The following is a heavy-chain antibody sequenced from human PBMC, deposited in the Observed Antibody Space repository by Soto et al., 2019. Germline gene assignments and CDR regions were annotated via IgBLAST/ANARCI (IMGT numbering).Heavy chain of an antibody. CDR2: VIPIFGTP. V-gene: IGHV1-69*01. CDR3: ARSQGGSSSLDIYYYYSYGMDV. Sequence: QVQLVQSGAEVKKPGSSVKVSCKAPGGTFSTYAISWVRQAPGQGLEWMGGVIPIFGTPKYAQKFQGRVTITADESTSIGYMELRSLRSEDTAVYYCARSQGGSSSLDIYYYYSYGMDVWGQGTTVTVSS. CDR1: GGTFSTYA. J-gene: IGHJ6*02. D-gene: IGHD2-15*01.